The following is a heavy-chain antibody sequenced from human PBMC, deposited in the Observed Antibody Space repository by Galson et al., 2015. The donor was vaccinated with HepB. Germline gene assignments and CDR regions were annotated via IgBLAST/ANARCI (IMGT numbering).Heavy chain of an antibody. V-gene: IGHV1-2*04. CDR2: INPNSGGT. D-gene: IGHD3-10*02. Sequence: SVKVSCKASGYTFTGYYMHWVRQAPGQGLEWMGWINPNSGGTNYAQKFQGWVTMTRDTSISTAYMELSRLRSDDTAVYYCARDALFGGGYYYGMDVWGQGTTVTVSS. CDR1: GYTFTGYY. J-gene: IGHJ6*02. CDR3: ARDALFGGGYYYGMDV.